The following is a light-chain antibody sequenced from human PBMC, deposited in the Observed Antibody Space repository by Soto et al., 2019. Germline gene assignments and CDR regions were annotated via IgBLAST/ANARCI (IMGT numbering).Light chain of an antibody. J-gene: IGKJ2*01. CDR1: QSVSSK. CDR3: QHYNNWSPYT. Sequence: EIVMTQSPATLSVSPGERATLSCRASQSVSSKLAWYQQKPGQAPRLLIYGATTRATGIPARFSGSGSGTEFTLTISSLQSEDFAVYYCQHYNNWSPYTFGQGTKLEIK. CDR2: GAT. V-gene: IGKV3-15*01.